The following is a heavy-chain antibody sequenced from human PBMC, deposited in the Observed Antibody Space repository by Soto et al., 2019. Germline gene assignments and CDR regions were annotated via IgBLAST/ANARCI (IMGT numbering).Heavy chain of an antibody. CDR3: GAVGRFFEGLGAIDY. D-gene: IGHD3-3*01. Sequence: QVQLVESGGGVVQPGRSLRLSCAASGFTFSSYAMHWVRQAPGKGLERVAVISYDGSNKYYADSVKGRFTIARDNSKNTLYLQMNSLRAEDTAVYYRGAVGRFFEGLGAIDYWGQGTLVTVSS. CDR2: ISYDGSNK. CDR1: GFTFSSYA. J-gene: IGHJ4*02. V-gene: IGHV3-30-3*01.